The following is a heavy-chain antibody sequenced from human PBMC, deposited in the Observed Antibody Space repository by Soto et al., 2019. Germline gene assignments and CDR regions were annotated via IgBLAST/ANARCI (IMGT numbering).Heavy chain of an antibody. D-gene: IGHD2-2*01. CDR3: ARGSVVPAATSSAHMDV. CDR2: ISSSSSYT. J-gene: IGHJ6*02. CDR1: GFTFSDYY. V-gene: IGHV3-11*05. Sequence: QVQLVESGGGLVKPGGSLRLSCAASGFTFSDYYMSWIRQAPGKGLEWVSYISSSSSYTNYADSVKGRFTISRDNAKNTLYLQMNSLSAEDTAVYYCARGSVVPAATSSAHMDVWGQGTTVTVSS.